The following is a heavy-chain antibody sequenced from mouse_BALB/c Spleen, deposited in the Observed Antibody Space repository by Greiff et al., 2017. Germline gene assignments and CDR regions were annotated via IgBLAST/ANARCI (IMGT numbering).Heavy chain of an antibody. CDR1: GYTFSNYW. V-gene: IGHV1-63*02. CDR2: IYPGGGYT. CDR3: AKWGLAYAFDY. J-gene: IGHJ4*01. Sequence: VQLHQSGAELVRPGSSVKISCKASGYTFSNYWLSWVKQRPGHGLEWIGDIYPGGGYTNYNEKFKGQATLTADTSSSTAYMQLSSLTSEDSAVFFSAKWGLAYAFDYWGQGTSVTVSA. D-gene: IGHD3-1*01.